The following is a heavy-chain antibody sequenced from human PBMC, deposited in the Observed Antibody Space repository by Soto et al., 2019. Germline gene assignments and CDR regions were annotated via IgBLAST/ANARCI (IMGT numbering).Heavy chain of an antibody. CDR3: ARHTRKASYITIFSGGFDP. Sequence: SETLSLTCTVSGGSISSSSYYWGWIRQPPGKGLEWIGSIYYSGSTYYNPSLKSRVTISVDTSKNQFSLKLSSVTAADTAVYYCARHTRKASYITIFSGGFDPWGQGTLVTVSS. CDR1: GGSISSSSYY. CDR2: IYYSGST. V-gene: IGHV4-39*01. D-gene: IGHD3-9*01. J-gene: IGHJ5*02.